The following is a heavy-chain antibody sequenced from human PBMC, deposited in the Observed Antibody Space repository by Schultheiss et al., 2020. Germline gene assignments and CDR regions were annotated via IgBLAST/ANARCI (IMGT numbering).Heavy chain of an antibody. V-gene: IGHV4-61*05. CDR3: ARGARGLVSATVGRFDP. CDR2: IYYSGST. D-gene: IGHD4-11*01. Sequence: SETLSLTCTVSGGSISSSSYYWGWIRQPPGKGLEWIGYIYYSGSTNYNPSLKSRVTISVDTSKNQFSLKLSSVTAADTAVYYCARGARGLVSATVGRFDPWGQGTLVTVSS. CDR1: GGSISSSSYY. J-gene: IGHJ5*02.